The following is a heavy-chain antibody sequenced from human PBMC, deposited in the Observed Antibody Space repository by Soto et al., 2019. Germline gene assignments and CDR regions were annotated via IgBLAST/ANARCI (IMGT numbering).Heavy chain of an antibody. CDR3: ARGGYSGYGPQGY. J-gene: IGHJ4*02. Sequence: GGSLRLSCAASGFTFSSYWMSWVRQAPGKGLEWVANIKQDGSEKYYVDSVKGRFTISRDNAKNSLYLQMNSLRAEDTAVYYCARGGYSGYGPQGYWGQGTLVTVSS. D-gene: IGHD5-12*01. CDR1: GFTFSSYW. CDR2: IKQDGSEK. V-gene: IGHV3-7*03.